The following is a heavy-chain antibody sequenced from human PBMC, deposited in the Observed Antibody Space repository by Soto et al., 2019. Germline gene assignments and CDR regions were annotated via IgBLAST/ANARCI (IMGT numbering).Heavy chain of an antibody. Sequence: QVKLQESGLGLVKPSQTLSLTCTVSGGSISSSAYYWSWIRQHPGKGLEWVGYIYYSGSTNYTPSLKSRLTISIDTTQNHFSLKLSSVTAADTAFYYCARVYGNYPYYFDFWGQGTLVTVSS. CDR1: GGSISSSAYY. D-gene: IGHD4-17*01. V-gene: IGHV4-31*03. J-gene: IGHJ4*02. CDR2: IYYSGST. CDR3: ARVYGNYPYYFDF.